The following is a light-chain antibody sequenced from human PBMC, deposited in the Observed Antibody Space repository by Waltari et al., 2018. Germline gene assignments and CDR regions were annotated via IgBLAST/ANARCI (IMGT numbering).Light chain of an antibody. Sequence: VRTQSPATLSVSPGERATLSCRHSQNVTGKVAWSQQKPGQAPRLLLYRASVRATGIPARFSGSGSETEFTLTISSLQSEDFAIYYCQQFSFWPCTFGQGTKLEIK. J-gene: IGKJ2*02. CDR1: QNVTGK. V-gene: IGKV3-15*01. CDR3: QQFSFWPCT. CDR2: RAS.